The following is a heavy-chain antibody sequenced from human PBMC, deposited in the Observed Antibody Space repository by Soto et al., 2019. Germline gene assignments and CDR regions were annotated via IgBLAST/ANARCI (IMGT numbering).Heavy chain of an antibody. D-gene: IGHD1-1*01. CDR1: GFTISSYD. J-gene: IGHJ4*02. Sequence: LRLSCAASGFTISSYDMSWVRQAPGKGLEWVSGLSDRGATTHYADSVKGRSTISRDTSKNTLYLQMNTLRAEDTAVYYCAKDKPGTTSFDYWGRGTLVTVSS. CDR2: LSDRGATT. V-gene: IGHV3-23*01. CDR3: AKDKPGTTSFDY.